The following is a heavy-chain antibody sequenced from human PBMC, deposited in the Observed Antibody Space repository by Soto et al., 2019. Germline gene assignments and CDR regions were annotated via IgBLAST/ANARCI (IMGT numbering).Heavy chain of an antibody. CDR3: VIDNALDSSSSYYYYYMDV. J-gene: IGHJ6*03. D-gene: IGHD6-6*01. Sequence: QVQLVESGGGVVQPGRSLRLSCATSRFTFSSYGMHWVRQSPGKGLEWVAVIWYDGSNKYYADSVKGRFTISRDNSINTLYLQMNSLRAEDMAVYYCVIDNALDSSSSYYYYYMDVWGKGTTVTVSS. V-gene: IGHV3-33*01. CDR1: RFTFSSYG. CDR2: IWYDGSNK.